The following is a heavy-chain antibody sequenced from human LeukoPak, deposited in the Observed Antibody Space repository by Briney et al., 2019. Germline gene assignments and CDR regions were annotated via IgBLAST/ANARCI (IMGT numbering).Heavy chain of an antibody. D-gene: IGHD4/OR15-4a*01. CDR1: GFTFSSYW. V-gene: IGHV3-74*01. CDR2: INSDGSST. Sequence: GGSLRLSCAASGFTFSSYWMHWVRQAPGKGMVWVSRINSDGSSTSYADSVKGRFTISRDNAKNTLYLQMNSLRAEDTAVYYCARVPLLTISGMDWGQGTLVTVSS. CDR3: ARVPLLTISGMD. J-gene: IGHJ4*02.